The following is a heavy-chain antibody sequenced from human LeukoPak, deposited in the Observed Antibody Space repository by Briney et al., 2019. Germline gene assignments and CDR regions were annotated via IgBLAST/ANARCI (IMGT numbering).Heavy chain of an antibody. D-gene: IGHD5-18*01. Sequence: GGSLRLSCAASGFTFSVYAMHWVRQAPGKGLEWVAGIRYDGSDKYYADSVKGRFTISRDNSKNTLSLQVSSLRTEDTAVYYCAKDRYSYAFEYSDSWGQGTLVTVSS. V-gene: IGHV3-30*02. CDR1: GFTFSVYA. CDR2: IRYDGSDK. J-gene: IGHJ4*02. CDR3: AKDRYSYAFEYSDS.